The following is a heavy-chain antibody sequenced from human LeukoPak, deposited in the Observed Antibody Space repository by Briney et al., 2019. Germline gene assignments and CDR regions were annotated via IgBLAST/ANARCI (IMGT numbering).Heavy chain of an antibody. CDR3: ARGAVGATHN. CDR2: IYYSGST. J-gene: IGHJ4*02. V-gene: IGHV4-31*03. Sequence: SETLSLTCTVSGGSISSGGYYWSWIRQHPGKGLEWIGYIYYSGSTYYNPSLKSRVTISVDTSKNQFSLKLSSVTAADTAVYYCARGAVGATHNWGQGTLVTVSS. D-gene: IGHD1-26*01. CDR1: GGSISSGGYY.